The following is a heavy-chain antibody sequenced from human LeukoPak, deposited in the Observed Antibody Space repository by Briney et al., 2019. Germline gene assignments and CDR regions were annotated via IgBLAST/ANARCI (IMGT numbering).Heavy chain of an antibody. V-gene: IGHV3-43*02. J-gene: IGHJ4*02. CDR2: ISGDGDIT. CDR3: ARLKINHGWKGGMDY. D-gene: IGHD1-1*01. Sequence: GGSLRLSCAASGFIFDDFAIHWVRHAPGKGLEWVSLISGDGDITSYADSVDGRFTISRDNAKNSLYLQMNSLRAEDTAFYYCARLKINHGWKGGMDYWGQGTLVTVSS. CDR1: GFIFDDFA.